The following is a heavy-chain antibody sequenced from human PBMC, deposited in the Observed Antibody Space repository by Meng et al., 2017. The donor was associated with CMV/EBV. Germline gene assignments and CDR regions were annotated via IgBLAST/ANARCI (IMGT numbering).Heavy chain of an antibody. J-gene: IGHJ6*02. Sequence: GGSLRLSCAASGFTFSSYAMSWVRQAPGKGLEWVSAISGGGGSTYYADSVKGRFTTSRDNSKNTLYLQMNSLRAEDTAVYYCAKTTAVDTRSYYYYGMDVWGQGTTVTVSS. V-gene: IGHV3-23*01. D-gene: IGHD6-13*01. CDR2: ISGGGGST. CDR3: AKTTAVDTRSYYYYGMDV. CDR1: GFTFSSYA.